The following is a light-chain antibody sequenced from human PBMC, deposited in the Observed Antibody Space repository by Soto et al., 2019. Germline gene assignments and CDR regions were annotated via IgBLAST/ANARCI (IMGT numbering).Light chain of an antibody. V-gene: IGKV3-15*01. CDR3: QQYNNWPHT. CDR1: QSVTSN. Sequence: EIVMTQSPATLSVSPGERATLSCRASQSVTSNLAWYQQKPGQTPRLLISGASTRATGLPVRFSGSGSGTEFTLNISSLQSEDFAVYYCQQYNNWPHTFGQGTRLEIK. CDR2: GAS. J-gene: IGKJ5*01.